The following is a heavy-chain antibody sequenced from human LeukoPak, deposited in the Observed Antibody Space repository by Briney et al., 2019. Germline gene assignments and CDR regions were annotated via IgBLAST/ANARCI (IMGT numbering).Heavy chain of an antibody. Sequence: GGSLRLSCAASGFTFSSFSMNWVRQAPGKGLEWVSSISSSSSYTFYAGSVKGRFTTSRDNAKNSLFLQMNSLRAEDTALYYCAKGTKPVMTIPDYWGQGTLVTVSS. CDR3: AKGTKPVMTIPDY. V-gene: IGHV3-21*01. CDR1: GFTFSSFS. D-gene: IGHD4/OR15-4a*01. J-gene: IGHJ4*02. CDR2: ISSSSSYT.